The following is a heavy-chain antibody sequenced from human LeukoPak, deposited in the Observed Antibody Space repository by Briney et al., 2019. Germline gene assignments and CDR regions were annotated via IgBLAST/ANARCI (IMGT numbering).Heavy chain of an antibody. J-gene: IGHJ4*02. Sequence: PSETLSLTCVVSGDSTSGYHWSWIRRPPGKGLEWIGYISYSGTTNYNPSLKSRVTISIDTSKNHFPLELRSVTAADTAVYYCALMGVGPPTVNYWGQGALVTVSS. CDR3: ALMGVGPPTVNY. CDR1: GDSTSGYH. V-gene: IGHV4-59*08. CDR2: ISYSGTT. D-gene: IGHD3-16*01.